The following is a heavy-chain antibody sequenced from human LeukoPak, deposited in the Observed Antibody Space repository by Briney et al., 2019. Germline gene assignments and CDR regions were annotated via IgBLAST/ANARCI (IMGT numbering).Heavy chain of an antibody. V-gene: IGHV4-59*01. Sequence: SETLSLTCTVSGGSISSYYWSWIRQPPGKGLEWIGYIYYSGSTNYNPSLKSRVTISVDTSKNQFSLKLSSVTAADTAVYYCARERISTGWYNDAFDIWGQGTMVTVSS. CDR2: IYYSGST. CDR1: GGSISSYY. D-gene: IGHD6-19*01. J-gene: IGHJ3*02. CDR3: ARERISTGWYNDAFDI.